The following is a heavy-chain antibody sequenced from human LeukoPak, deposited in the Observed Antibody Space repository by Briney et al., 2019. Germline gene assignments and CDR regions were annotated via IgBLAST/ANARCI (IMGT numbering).Heavy chain of an antibody. CDR2: IYPGDSDT. CDR1: GYSFSTYW. J-gene: IGHJ6*02. CDR3: ARSLTGPTFGMDV. V-gene: IGHV5-51*01. D-gene: IGHD1-7*01. Sequence: GESLKISCKGSGYSFSTYWIAWVRQMPGKGLEWMGIIYPGDSDTKYSPSFQGQVTISADKSINTAYLQWSSLKASDIAMYYCARSLTGPTFGMDVWGQGTTVTVSS.